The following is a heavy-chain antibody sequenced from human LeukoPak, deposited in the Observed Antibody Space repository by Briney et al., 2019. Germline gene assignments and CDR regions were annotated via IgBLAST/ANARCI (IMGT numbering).Heavy chain of an antibody. CDR3: ARGRVGAGYYGMDV. CDR1: GGSISNYY. CDR2: IYYSGTT. Sequence: PSETLSLTCTVSGGSISNYYWSWIRQPPGKGLEWIGYIYYSGTTNYNPSLKSRVTISVDTSKNQLSLKLSSVATADTAVYYCARGRVGAGYYGMDVWGQGTTVTVSS. V-gene: IGHV4-59*01. D-gene: IGHD1-26*01. J-gene: IGHJ6*02.